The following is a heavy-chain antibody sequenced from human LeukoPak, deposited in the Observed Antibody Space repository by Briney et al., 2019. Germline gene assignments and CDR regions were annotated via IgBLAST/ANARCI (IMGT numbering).Heavy chain of an antibody. V-gene: IGHV3-23*01. D-gene: IGHD3-3*01. Sequence: GGSLRLSCAASGFTFSSYAMSWVRQALGKGLEWVSAISGSGGSTYYADSVKGRFTISRDNSKNTLYLQMNSLRAEDTAVYYCAKGHTIFGVVPVWFDPWGQGTLVTVSS. CDR1: GFTFSSYA. CDR3: AKGHTIFGVVPVWFDP. CDR2: ISGSGGST. J-gene: IGHJ5*02.